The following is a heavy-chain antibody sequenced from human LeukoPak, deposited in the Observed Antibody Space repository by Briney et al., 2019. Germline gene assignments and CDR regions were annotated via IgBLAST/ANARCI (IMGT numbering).Heavy chain of an antibody. J-gene: IGHJ4*02. CDR2: TSSSSSYI. V-gene: IGHV3-21*01. CDR3: ARDRAYGDYVLGY. CDR1: GFTFSSYS. D-gene: IGHD4-17*01. Sequence: GGSLRLSCAASGFTFSSYSMNWVRQAPGKGLEWVSSTSSSSSYIYYADSVKGRFTISRDNAKNSLYLQMNSLRAEDTAVYYCARDRAYGDYVLGYWGQGTLVTVSS.